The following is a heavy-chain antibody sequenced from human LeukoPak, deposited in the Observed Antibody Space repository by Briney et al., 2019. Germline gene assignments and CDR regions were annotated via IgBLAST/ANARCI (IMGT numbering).Heavy chain of an antibody. CDR2: IYYSGST. D-gene: IGHD3-10*01. CDR3: ARGYYGSGMGWFDP. J-gene: IGHJ5*02. CDR1: GGSISSYY. Sequence: SETLSLTCTVSGGSISSYYWSWIRQPPGKGLEWIGYIYYSGSTNYNPSLMSRVSISVDTSKNQFSLKLSSVTAADTAVYYCARGYYGSGMGWFDPWGQGTLVTVSS. V-gene: IGHV4-59*01.